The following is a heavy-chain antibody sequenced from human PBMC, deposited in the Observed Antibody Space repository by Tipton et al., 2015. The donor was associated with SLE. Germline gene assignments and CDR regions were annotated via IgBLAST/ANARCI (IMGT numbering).Heavy chain of an antibody. V-gene: IGHV3-23*01. Sequence: SLRLSCAASRFTFSTYGMRWVCQSPEQGLEWVSSISGSDGSTYYADSVKGRFTISRDNSKNTLHLQMNSLGGEDTAMYYCAKGSAAVRPYYFDYWGQGALVTVSS. CDR2: ISGSDGST. CDR1: RFTFSTYG. J-gene: IGHJ4*02. CDR3: AKGSAAVRPYYFDY. D-gene: IGHD2-2*01.